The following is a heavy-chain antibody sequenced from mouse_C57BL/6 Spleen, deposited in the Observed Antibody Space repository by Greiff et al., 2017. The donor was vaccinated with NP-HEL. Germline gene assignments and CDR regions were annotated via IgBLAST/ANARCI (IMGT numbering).Heavy chain of an antibody. Sequence: EVQLHQSGPELVKPGASVKMSCKASGYTFTDYNMHWVKQSHGKSLEWIGYINPNNGGTSYNQKFKGKATLTVNKSSSTAYMELRSLTSEDSAVYYCARGLLGLFDYWGQGTTLTVSS. CDR3: ARGLLGLFDY. D-gene: IGHD2-3*01. CDR1: GYTFTDYN. CDR2: INPNNGGT. J-gene: IGHJ2*01. V-gene: IGHV1-22*01.